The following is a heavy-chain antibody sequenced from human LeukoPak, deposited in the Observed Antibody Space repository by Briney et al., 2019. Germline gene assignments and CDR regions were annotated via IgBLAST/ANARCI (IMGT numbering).Heavy chain of an antibody. CDR1: GYTFTSYD. CDR3: ARAVRYCSGGSCFSYPFDY. V-gene: IGHV1-8*01. J-gene: IGHJ4*02. D-gene: IGHD2-15*01. Sequence: ASVKVSCKASGYTFTSYDINWVRQATGQGLEWMGWMNPNSGNTGYAQKFQGRVTMTRNTSISTAYMELSSLRSEDTAVYYCARAVRYCSGGSCFSYPFDYWGQGTLVTVSS. CDR2: MNPNSGNT.